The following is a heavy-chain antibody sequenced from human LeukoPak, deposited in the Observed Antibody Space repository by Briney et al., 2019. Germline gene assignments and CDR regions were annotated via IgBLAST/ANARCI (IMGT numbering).Heavy chain of an antibody. Sequence: GGSLRLSCAASGFTFSSYAMHWVRQAPGKGLEWVAVISYDGSNKYYADSVKGRFTISRDNSKNTLYLQMNSLRAEDTAVYYCARGGLIQRHAFDIWGQGTMVTVSS. J-gene: IGHJ3*02. CDR3: ARGGLIQRHAFDI. CDR1: GFTFSSYA. CDR2: ISYDGSNK. D-gene: IGHD1-1*01. V-gene: IGHV3-30*04.